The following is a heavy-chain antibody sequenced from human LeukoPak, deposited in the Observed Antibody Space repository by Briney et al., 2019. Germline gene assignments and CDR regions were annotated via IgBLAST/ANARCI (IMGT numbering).Heavy chain of an antibody. CDR3: ARARRFAAAGTTAFDI. CDR2: IYYSGKT. V-gene: IGHV4-30-4*08. D-gene: IGHD6-13*01. CDR1: GGSLSSGDYY. Sequence: SETLSLTCTVSGGSLSSGDYYWSWLRQPPGRGLEWIGYIYYSGKTYYNPSLKSRLTISVDTSKNQFSLKLTSVTAADTAVYYCARARRFAAAGTTAFDIWGQGTMVTVSS. J-gene: IGHJ3*02.